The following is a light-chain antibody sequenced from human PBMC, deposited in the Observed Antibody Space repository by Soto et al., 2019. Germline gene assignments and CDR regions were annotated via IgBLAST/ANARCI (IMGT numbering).Light chain of an antibody. J-gene: IGKJ1*01. CDR2: KAS. CDR3: QQYNSYSQT. V-gene: IGKV1-5*03. Sequence: DIQMTQSPSTLSASVGDRVTITCRASQSISSWLAWYQQKPGKAPKLLIYKASSLESGVPSRFSGSGSGTEFTLTISSLQPDDFATYYCQQYNSYSQTFGKGTKVDIK. CDR1: QSISSW.